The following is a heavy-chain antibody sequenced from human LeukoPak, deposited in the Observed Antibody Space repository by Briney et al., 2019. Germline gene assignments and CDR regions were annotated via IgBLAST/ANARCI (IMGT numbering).Heavy chain of an antibody. Sequence: SETLSLTCTVSGGSISSYYWSWIRQPAGKGLECLGRIYTTGITNYNPSLKSRVTMSVDTSKNQFSLKLSSVTAADTAVYYCARDKSIAVAGSRFDYWGQGTLVTVSS. D-gene: IGHD6-19*01. V-gene: IGHV4-4*07. CDR2: IYTTGIT. CDR3: ARDKSIAVAGSRFDY. CDR1: GGSISSYY. J-gene: IGHJ4*02.